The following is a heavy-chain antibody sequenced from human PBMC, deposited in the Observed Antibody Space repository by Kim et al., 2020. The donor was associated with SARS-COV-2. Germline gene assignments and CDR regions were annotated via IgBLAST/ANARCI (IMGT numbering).Heavy chain of an antibody. J-gene: IGHJ4*02. Sequence: AQKFQGRVTMTRDTSTSTVYMELSSLRSEDTAVYYCASLGTAAGTQPTDYWGQGTLVTVSS. CDR3: ASLGTAAGTQPTDY. V-gene: IGHV1-46*01. D-gene: IGHD6-13*01.